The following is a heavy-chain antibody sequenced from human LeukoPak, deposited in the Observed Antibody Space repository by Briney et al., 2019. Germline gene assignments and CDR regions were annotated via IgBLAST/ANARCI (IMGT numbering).Heavy chain of an antibody. V-gene: IGHV3-43*02. Sequence: GGSLRLSCVASGLTFDDYAMHWVRQAPGKGLEWVSLIVGNGGSTYYADSVKGRFTISRDNSKNRLYLQMNSLRAEDTAVYYCAKRPRGNYLDPFDYWGQGTLVTVSS. D-gene: IGHD3-10*01. J-gene: IGHJ4*02. CDR3: AKRPRGNYLDPFDY. CDR1: GLTFDDYA. CDR2: IVGNGGST.